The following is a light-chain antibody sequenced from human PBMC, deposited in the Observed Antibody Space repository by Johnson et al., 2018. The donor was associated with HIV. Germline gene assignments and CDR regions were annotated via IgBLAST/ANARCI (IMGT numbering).Light chain of an antibody. Sequence: VLTQPPSVSAAPGQKVTISCSGSSSNIGNNYVSWYQQLPGTAPKLLIYENTKRPSGIPDRFSGSKSGTSATLDITGLQTGDEADYYCGTWDGRLSAGGVFGTGTRLTVL. CDR1: SSNIGNNY. J-gene: IGLJ1*01. V-gene: IGLV1-51*02. CDR2: ENT. CDR3: GTWDGRLSAGGV.